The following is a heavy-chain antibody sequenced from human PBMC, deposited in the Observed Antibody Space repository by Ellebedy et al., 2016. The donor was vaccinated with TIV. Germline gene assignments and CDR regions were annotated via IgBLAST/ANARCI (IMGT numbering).Heavy chain of an antibody. CDR1: GFTFSDYY. J-gene: IGHJ4*02. CDR2: IYYSGST. V-gene: IGHV4-38-2*01. D-gene: IGHD6-25*01. Sequence: GSLRLSCAASGFTFSDYYMSWIRQPPGKGLEWIGSIYYSGSTYYNPSLKSRVTISVDTSKNQFSLKLSSVTAADTAVYYCARVTGAAADLDYWGQGTLVTVSS. CDR3: ARVTGAAADLDY.